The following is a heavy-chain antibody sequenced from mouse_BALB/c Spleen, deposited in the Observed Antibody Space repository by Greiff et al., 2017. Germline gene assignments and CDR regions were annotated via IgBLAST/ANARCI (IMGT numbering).Heavy chain of an antibody. CDR1: GFSLTSYG. J-gene: IGHJ4*01. CDR2: IWSGGST. D-gene: IGHD4-1*01. CDR3: ARTGTGYYAMDY. V-gene: IGHV2-2*02. Sequence: VKLMESGPGLVQPSQSLSITCTVSGFSLTSYGVHWVRQSPGKGLEWLGVIWSGGSTDYNAAFISRLSISKDNSKSQVFFKMNSLQANDTAIYYCARTGTGYYAMDYWGQGTSVTVSS.